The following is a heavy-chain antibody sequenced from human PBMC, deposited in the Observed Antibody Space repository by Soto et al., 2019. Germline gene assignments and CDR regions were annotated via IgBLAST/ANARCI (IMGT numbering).Heavy chain of an antibody. V-gene: IGHV3-53*01. D-gene: IGHD2-21*01. CDR2: IYSGGST. CDR1: GFTVSSNY. J-gene: IGHJ4*02. CDR3: AKGPTRSDCMTSYIDT. Sequence: PGGSLRLSCAASGFTVSSNYMSWVRQAPGKGLEWVSVIYSGGSTYYADSVKGRFTISRDNSKNTLYLQMDSLGAEDTAVYYCAKGPTRSDCMTSYIDTWGQGAVLTVSA.